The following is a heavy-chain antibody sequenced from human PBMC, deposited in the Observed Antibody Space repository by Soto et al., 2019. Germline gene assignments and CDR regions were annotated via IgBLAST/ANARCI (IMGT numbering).Heavy chain of an antibody. Sequence: PGGSLRLSCAASGFPFSIYGMHLVRQSPGKGLEWVAVISYDGSNKYYADSVKGRFTISRDNSKNTLYLQMNSLRAEETAVYYCAKLSEMDKIAFDYWGRGTLFTVSS. CDR3: AKLSEMDKIAFDY. V-gene: IGHV3-30*18. CDR1: GFPFSIYG. D-gene: IGHD2-2*03. J-gene: IGHJ4*02. CDR2: ISYDGSNK.